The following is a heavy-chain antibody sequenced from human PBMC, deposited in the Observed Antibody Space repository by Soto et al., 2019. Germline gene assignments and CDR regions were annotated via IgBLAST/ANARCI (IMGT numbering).Heavy chain of an antibody. CDR3: ARDRVESGYPEYFQH. D-gene: IGHD3-22*01. CDR1: AFTFRNYW. V-gene: IGHV3-53*01. J-gene: IGHJ1*01. CDR2: IYSGGST. Sequence: GGSLRLSCAASAFTFRNYWMSWVRQAPGKGLEWVSVIYSGGSTYYADSVKGRFTISRDNSKNTLYLQMNSLRAEDTAVYYCARDRVESGYPEYFQHWGQGTLVTVSS.